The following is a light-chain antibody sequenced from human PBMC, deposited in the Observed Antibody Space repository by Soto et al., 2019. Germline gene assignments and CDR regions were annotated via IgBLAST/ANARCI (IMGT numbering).Light chain of an antibody. J-gene: IGKJ4*01. CDR1: QSVSSSY. Sequence: EILLTQSPDTLSLSPGESATLSCRASQSVSSSYLAWYQQKPGEAPRLLIYDASNRATAIPARFSGSGSGTDFTRTISSLEPEDFAVYYCQQRSNWPSGLTFGGGTKVDIK. CDR2: DAS. CDR3: QQRSNWPSGLT. V-gene: IGKV3D-20*02.